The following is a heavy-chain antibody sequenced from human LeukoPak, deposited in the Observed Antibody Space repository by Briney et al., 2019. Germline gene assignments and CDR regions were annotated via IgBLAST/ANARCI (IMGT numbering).Heavy chain of an antibody. D-gene: IGHD6-19*01. CDR3: ARCERGSVPGIAVAGTIWFDP. V-gene: IGHV1-8*03. CDR2: MNPNSGNT. CDR1: GYTFTSYD. Sequence: GESLKISCKGSGYTFTSYDINWVRQATGQGLEWMGWMNPNSGNTGYAQKFQGRVTITRNTSISTAYMELSSLRSEDTAVYYCARCERGSVPGIAVAGTIWFDPWGQGTLVTVSS. J-gene: IGHJ5*02.